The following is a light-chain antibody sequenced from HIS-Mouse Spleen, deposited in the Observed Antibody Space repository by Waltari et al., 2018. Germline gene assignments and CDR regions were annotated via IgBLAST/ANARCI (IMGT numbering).Light chain of an antibody. CDR2: EDS. J-gene: IGLJ2*01. V-gene: IGLV3-10*01. CDR1: ALPTKY. CDR3: YSTDSSGNHRV. Sequence: SYELTQPPSVSVSPGQTARITCSGDALPTKYPYWYQQKSGQDPVLVIYEDSKRPSGIPERFSGSSSGTMATLTISGAQVEDEADYYCYSTDSSGNHRVFGGGTKLTVL.